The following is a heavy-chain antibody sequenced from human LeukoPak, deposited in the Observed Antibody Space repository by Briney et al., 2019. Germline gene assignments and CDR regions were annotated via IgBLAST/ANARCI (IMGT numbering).Heavy chain of an antibody. Sequence: SETLSLTCTVPGGSISSYYWCWIREPPGKGLGWVGHIYYSGSTNYNPSLKSRVTISVDTSKNQYSLKLSSVTAADTAVYYCARDGLSFSGGIAGFDYWGQGTLVTVSS. CDR2: IYYSGST. CDR3: ARDGLSFSGGIAGFDY. J-gene: IGHJ4*02. D-gene: IGHD6-13*01. CDR1: GGSISSYY. V-gene: IGHV4-59*01.